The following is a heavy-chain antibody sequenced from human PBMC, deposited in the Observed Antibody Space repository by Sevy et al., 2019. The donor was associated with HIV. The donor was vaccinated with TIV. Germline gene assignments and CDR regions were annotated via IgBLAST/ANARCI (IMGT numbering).Heavy chain of an antibody. D-gene: IGHD6-19*01. CDR1: GFSISGYG. Sequence: GGSIRLSCAASGFSISGYGMHCVRQAPGKGLEWVAVIWYDGTNKEYADSVKGRFTISRDNSKNTLYLQMNSLRAEDTAVYYCAREDIRVAGIGYYFHSWGQGTLVTVSS. J-gene: IGHJ4*02. CDR2: IWYDGTNK. V-gene: IGHV3-33*01. CDR3: AREDIRVAGIGYYFHS.